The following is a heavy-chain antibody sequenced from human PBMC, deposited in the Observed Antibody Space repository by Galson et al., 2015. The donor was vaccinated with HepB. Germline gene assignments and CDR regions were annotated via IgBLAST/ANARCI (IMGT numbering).Heavy chain of an antibody. J-gene: IGHJ6*02. Sequence: SLRLSCAASGFTFSSYNMNWVRQAPGKGLEWVSYISTSSSHIYYADSVKGRFTISRDNAKNSLYLQMNSLRAEDTAVYYCARGITICGLVDYYYGMDVWGQGTTVTVSS. CDR1: GFTFSSYN. CDR2: ISTSSSHI. V-gene: IGHV3-21*01. D-gene: IGHD3-3*01. CDR3: ARGITICGLVDYYYGMDV.